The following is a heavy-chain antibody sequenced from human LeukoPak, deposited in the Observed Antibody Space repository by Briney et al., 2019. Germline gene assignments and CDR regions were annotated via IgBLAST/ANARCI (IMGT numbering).Heavy chain of an antibody. Sequence: SETLSLTCAVYGGSFSGYYWSWIRQPPGKGLEWIGEINHSGSTNYNPSLKSRVTISVDTSKNQFSLKLSSVTAADTAVYYCARHGTYGSGTCMDVWGKGTTVTISS. V-gene: IGHV4-34*01. CDR1: GGSFSGYY. D-gene: IGHD3-10*01. CDR2: INHSGST. CDR3: ARHGTYGSGTCMDV. J-gene: IGHJ6*03.